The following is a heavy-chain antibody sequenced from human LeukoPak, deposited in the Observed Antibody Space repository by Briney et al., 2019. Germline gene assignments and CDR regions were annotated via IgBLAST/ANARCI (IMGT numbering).Heavy chain of an antibody. D-gene: IGHD6-6*01. CDR3: ARARPGPGYFAKGLEYYFDY. Sequence: PGRSLRLSCAASGFTFDDYAMHWVRQAPGKGLEWVSGISWNSGSIGYADSVKGRFTISRDNAKNSLYLQMNSLRAEDTAVYYCARARPGPGYFAKGLEYYFDYWGQGTLVTVSS. CDR1: GFTFDDYA. CDR2: ISWNSGSI. V-gene: IGHV3-9*01. J-gene: IGHJ4*02.